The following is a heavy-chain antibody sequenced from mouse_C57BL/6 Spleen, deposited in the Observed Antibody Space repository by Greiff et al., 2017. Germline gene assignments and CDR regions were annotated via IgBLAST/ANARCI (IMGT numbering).Heavy chain of an antibody. J-gene: IGHJ2*01. V-gene: IGHV1-55*01. CDR1: GYTFTSYW. CDR3: ARSGYYYGSPYYFDY. CDR2: IYPGSGST. D-gene: IGHD1-1*01. Sequence: QVQLQQPGAGLVKPGASVKMSCKASGYTFTSYWITWVKQRPGQGLEWIGDIYPGSGSTNYNEKFKSKATLTVDTSSSTAYMQLSSLTSEDSAVYYCARSGYYYGSPYYFDYWGQGTTLTVSS.